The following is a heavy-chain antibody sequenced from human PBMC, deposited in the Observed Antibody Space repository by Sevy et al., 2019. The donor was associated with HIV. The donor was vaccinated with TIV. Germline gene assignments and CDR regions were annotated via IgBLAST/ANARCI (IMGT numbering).Heavy chain of an antibody. CDR3: ARDTAQGYCSGGSCFIDY. Sequence: GGSLRLSCAASGFTFSSYWMHWVRQAPGKGLVWVSRINSGGSSTSYADSVKGRFTISRENAKNTLNLKMNSLRAEDTAMYYCARDTAQGYCSGGSCFIDYWGQGTLVTVSS. V-gene: IGHV3-74*01. D-gene: IGHD2-15*01. CDR2: INSGGSST. J-gene: IGHJ4*02. CDR1: GFTFSSYW.